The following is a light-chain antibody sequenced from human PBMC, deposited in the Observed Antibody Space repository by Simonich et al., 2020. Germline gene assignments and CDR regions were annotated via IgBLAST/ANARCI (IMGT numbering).Light chain of an antibody. CDR3: QSADSSGTYRV. Sequence: SYELTQPPSVSVSPGQTARITCSGDALPKPYAYWYQQKPGQAPVLGIYKDSERPSGIPERFSGSSSGTTVTLTISGVQAEDEADYYCQSADSSGTYRVFGGGTKLTVL. V-gene: IGLV3-25*03. CDR2: KDS. J-gene: IGLJ3*02. CDR1: ALPKPY.